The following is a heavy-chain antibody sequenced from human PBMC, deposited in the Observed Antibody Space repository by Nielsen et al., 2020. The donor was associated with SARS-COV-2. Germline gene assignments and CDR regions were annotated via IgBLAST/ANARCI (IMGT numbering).Heavy chain of an antibody. CDR1: GFTVSSNY. V-gene: IGHV3-53*01. Sequence: GGSLRLSCAASGFTVSSNYMSWVRQAPGKGLEWVSVIYSGGSTYYADSVKGRFTISRDNSKNTLYLQMNSLRAEDTAVYYCARDLFEGGYCSGGSCKQRYDAFDIWGQGTMVTVSS. J-gene: IGHJ3*02. CDR2: IYSGGST. D-gene: IGHD2-15*01. CDR3: ARDLFEGGYCSGGSCKQRYDAFDI.